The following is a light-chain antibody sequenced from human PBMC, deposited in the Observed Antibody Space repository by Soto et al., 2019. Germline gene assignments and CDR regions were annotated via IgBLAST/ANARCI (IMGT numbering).Light chain of an antibody. CDR2: VNT. V-gene: IGLV1-40*01. J-gene: IGLJ2*01. CDR3: QSHDSSLSVVV. Sequence: QSALTQPPSVSGAPGQRVTISCTGSSSNIGAGYDVHWYQQLPGTAPKLLIYVNTNRPSGVPDRFSASRSGTSASLAITGLQAEDEAHYFCQSHDSSLSVVVFGGGTKVTVL. CDR1: SSNIGAGYD.